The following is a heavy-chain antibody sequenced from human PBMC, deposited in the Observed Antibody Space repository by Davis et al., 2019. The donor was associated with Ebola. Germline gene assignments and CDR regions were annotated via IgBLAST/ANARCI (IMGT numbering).Heavy chain of an antibody. J-gene: IGHJ4*02. Sequence: GESLKISCAASGFTFSSYAMSWVRQAPGKGLEGVSVISGSGGSTYYADSVKGRFTISRDNSKNTVYLQMNSLRAEDTAVYYCAETALVSTTTVHFDYWGQGTLFTVSS. CDR2: ISGSGGST. CDR1: GFTFSSYA. D-gene: IGHD2/OR15-2a*01. CDR3: AETALVSTTTVHFDY. V-gene: IGHV3-23*01.